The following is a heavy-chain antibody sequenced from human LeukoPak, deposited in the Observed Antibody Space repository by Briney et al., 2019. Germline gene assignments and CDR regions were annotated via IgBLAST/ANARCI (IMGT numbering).Heavy chain of an antibody. D-gene: IGHD4-17*01. V-gene: IGHV3-15*01. J-gene: IGHJ4*02. CDR3: TTVRDPGDYAFDY. CDR2: IKSKGNGGTT. CDR1: GVTFSIAW. Sequence: GGSLRLSCAASGVTFSIAWMTWVRQAPGQGLEWVGRIKSKGNGGTTDYSAPVKGRFTISRDDSKSILYLQMNSLKAEDTALYYCTTVRDPGDYAFDYWGQGTLVTVSS.